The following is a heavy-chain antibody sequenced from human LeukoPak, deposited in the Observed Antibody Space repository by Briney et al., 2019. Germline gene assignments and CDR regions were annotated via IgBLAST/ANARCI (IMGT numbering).Heavy chain of an antibody. V-gene: IGHV3-30*02. CDR3: AKTYYDFWSGYSPNWFDP. J-gene: IGHJ5*02. CDR2: IRYDGSNK. Sequence: GGSLRLSCAASGFTFSSYGMHWVRQAPGKGLEWVAFIRYDGSNKYYADSVKGRFTISRDNSKNTLYLQMNSLRAEDTAVYYCAKTYYDFWSGYSPNWFDPWGQGTLVTVSS. D-gene: IGHD3-3*01. CDR1: GFTFSSYG.